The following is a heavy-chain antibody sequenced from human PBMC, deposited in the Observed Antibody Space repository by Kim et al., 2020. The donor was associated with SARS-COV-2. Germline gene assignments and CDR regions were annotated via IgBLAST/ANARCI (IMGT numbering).Heavy chain of an antibody. CDR1: GFAFSPYW. V-gene: IGHV3-74*01. CDR3: IRDNIQPGDL. CDR2: IDTDGSIT. Sequence: GGSLRLSCAASGFAFSPYWMHWVRQVPGQGLMWVSQIDTDGSITTYAEAVLGRLSISRDNAKNTLYLQMNSLRVEDTAIYYCIRDNIQPGDLWGQGVMVTVSS. D-gene: IGHD3-16*01. J-gene: IGHJ4*02.